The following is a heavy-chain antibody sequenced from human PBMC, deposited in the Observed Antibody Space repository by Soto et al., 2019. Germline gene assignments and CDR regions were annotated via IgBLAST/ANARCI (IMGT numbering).Heavy chain of an antibody. CDR3: ARSAITLFGVVSIPPHYYSEMDV. V-gene: IGHV1-69*01. Sequence: QVQLVQSGAEVKKPGSSVKVSCKASGGAFNRYAISWVRQAPGQGLEWMGGIIPIFGIGNDAHRFQGRVTITADESTGTAYMELSSLRSEDTGVYYCARSAITLFGVVSIPPHYYSEMDVWGQGTTVTVSS. D-gene: IGHD3-3*01. CDR1: GGAFNRYA. CDR2: IIPIFGIG. J-gene: IGHJ6*02.